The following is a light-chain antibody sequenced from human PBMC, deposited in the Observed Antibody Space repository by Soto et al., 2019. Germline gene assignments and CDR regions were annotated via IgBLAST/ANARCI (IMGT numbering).Light chain of an antibody. CDR2: YDR. J-gene: IGLJ2*01. CDR3: QVWDSGSGHRV. Sequence: SYELTQPPSGSGAPGRTATITCCGNNIGSRIVHWYQQMSGQAPLLVIYYDRDRPSGIPERFSGSNSGNTATLTINRVEAGDEADYYCQVWDSGSGHRVFGGGTKLTVL. CDR1: NIGSRI. V-gene: IGLV3-21*04.